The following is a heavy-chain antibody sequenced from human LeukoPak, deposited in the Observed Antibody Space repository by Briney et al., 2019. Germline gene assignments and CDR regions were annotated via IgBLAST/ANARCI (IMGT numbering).Heavy chain of an antibody. V-gene: IGHV1-24*01. Sequence: GASVKVSCKVSGYTLTELSMYWVRQAPGKGLEWMGGFDPEDGETIYAQKFQGRVTMTRDTSTSTVYMELSSLRSEDTAVYYCARESPQQNYYDSSGYYPPNYFDYWGQGTLVTVSS. CDR3: ARESPQQNYYDSSGYYPPNYFDY. J-gene: IGHJ4*02. CDR1: GYTLTELS. D-gene: IGHD3-22*01. CDR2: FDPEDGET.